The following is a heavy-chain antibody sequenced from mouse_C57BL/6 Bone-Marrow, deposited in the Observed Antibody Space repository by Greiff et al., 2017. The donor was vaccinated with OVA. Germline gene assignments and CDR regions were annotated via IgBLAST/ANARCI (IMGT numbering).Heavy chain of an antibody. CDR1: GYTFTSYW. J-gene: IGHJ1*03. D-gene: IGHD2-3*01. CDR3: AREWLLPYWYFDV. V-gene: IGHV1-52*01. CDR2: IDPSDSET. Sequence: QVQLQQPGAELVRPGSSVKLSCKASGYTFTSYWMHWVKQRPIQVLEWIGNIDPSDSETHYNQKFKDKATLTVDKSSSTAYMPLSSLTSEDSAVYYCAREWLLPYWYFDVWGTGATVTVSS.